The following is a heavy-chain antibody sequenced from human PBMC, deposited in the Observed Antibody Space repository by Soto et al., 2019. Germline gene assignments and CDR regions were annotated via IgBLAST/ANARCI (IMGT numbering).Heavy chain of an antibody. CDR2: INGYGHGA. D-gene: IGHD3-10*01. J-gene: IGHJ4*02. CDR3: VIDLNGDFYY. V-gene: IGHV1-18*01. CDR1: GYSFTTYG. Sequence: QVQLVQSGAEVRQPGASVKVACKASGYSFTTYGMSWVRQAPGQGLEYMGWINGYGHGAKYVQRFQGRFSMTTDTSTSTVYMDLMSLTSDDTAVYYCVIDLNGDFYYWGQGTVVIVSP.